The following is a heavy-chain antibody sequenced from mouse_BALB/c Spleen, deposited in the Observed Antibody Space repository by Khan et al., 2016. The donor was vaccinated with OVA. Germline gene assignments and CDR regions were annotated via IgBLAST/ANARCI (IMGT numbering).Heavy chain of an antibody. J-gene: IGHJ3*01. V-gene: IGHV5-6*02. Sequence: EVKLVESGGDLVKPGGSLKLSCAASGFTFSTYGMSWVRQTPDKRLEWVATVSTGGSYTYYQDSVTGRFTISRDNAKNTLYLQMSGLKSEDTAMFYVTRLAYYYDSEGFAYWGQGTLVTVSA. D-gene: IGHD1-1*01. CDR2: VSTGGSYT. CDR3: TRLAYYYDSEGFAY. CDR1: GFTFSTYG.